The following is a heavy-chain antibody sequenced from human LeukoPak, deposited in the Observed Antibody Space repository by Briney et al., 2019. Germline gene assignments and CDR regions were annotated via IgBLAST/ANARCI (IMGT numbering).Heavy chain of an antibody. CDR2: INPSGGST. J-gene: IGHJ2*01. V-gene: IGHV1-46*01. CDR1: GYTFTSYY. Sequence: GASVKVSCKASGYTFTSYYMHWVRQAPGQGLEWMGIINPSGGSTSYAQKFQGRVTMTRNTSISTAYMELSSLRSEDTAVYYCARVRGYSYGGADWYFDLWGRGTLVTVSS. D-gene: IGHD5-18*01. CDR3: ARVRGYSYGGADWYFDL.